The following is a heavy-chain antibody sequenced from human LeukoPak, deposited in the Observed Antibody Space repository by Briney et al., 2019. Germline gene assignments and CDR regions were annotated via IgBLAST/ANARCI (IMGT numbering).Heavy chain of an antibody. V-gene: IGHV3-30*18. CDR1: GFTFSSYG. D-gene: IGHD3-9*01. Sequence: GGSLRLSCAASGFTFSSYGMHWVRQAPGKGLEWVAVISYDGSNKYYADSVKGRFTISRDNSKNTLYLQMNSLGAEDTAVYYCAKVTADKSFDYWGQGTLVTVSS. CDR3: AKVTADKSFDY. J-gene: IGHJ4*02. CDR2: ISYDGSNK.